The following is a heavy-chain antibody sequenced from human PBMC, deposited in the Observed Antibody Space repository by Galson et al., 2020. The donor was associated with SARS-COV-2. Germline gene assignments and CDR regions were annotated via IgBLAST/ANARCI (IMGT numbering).Heavy chain of an antibody. D-gene: IGHD3-22*01. CDR2: ISSSSSYI. Sequence: NSGGSLRLSCAASGFTFSSYSMNWVRQAPGKGLEWVSSISSSSSYIYYADSVKGRFTISRDNAKNSLYLQMNSLRAEDTAVYYCAGDYDSSGQNGMDVWGQGTTVTVSS. CDR1: GFTFSSYS. CDR3: AGDYDSSGQNGMDV. V-gene: IGHV3-21*01. J-gene: IGHJ6*02.